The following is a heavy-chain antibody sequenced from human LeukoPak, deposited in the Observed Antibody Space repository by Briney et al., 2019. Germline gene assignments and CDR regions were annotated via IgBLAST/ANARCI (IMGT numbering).Heavy chain of an antibody. CDR1: GGSISSYY. Sequence: PSETLSLTCTVSGGSISSYYWSWIRQPAGKGLEWIGRIYTSGSTNYNPSLKSRVTMSIDTSKNQFSLKLSSVTAADTAVYYCAFSTRPQTDAFYIWGQGTMVTVSS. CDR3: AFSTRPQTDAFYI. D-gene: IGHD2-2*01. CDR2: IYTSGST. J-gene: IGHJ3*02. V-gene: IGHV4-4*07.